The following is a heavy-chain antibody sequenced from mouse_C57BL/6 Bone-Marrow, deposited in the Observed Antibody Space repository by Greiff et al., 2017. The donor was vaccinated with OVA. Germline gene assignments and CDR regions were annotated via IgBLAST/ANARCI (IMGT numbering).Heavy chain of an antibody. CDR2: ISYSGST. CDR1: GYSITSDY. D-gene: IGHD1-1*01. V-gene: IGHV3-8*01. J-gene: IGHJ1*03. Sequence: EVMLVESGPGLAKPSQTLSLTCSVTGYSITSDYWNWIRKFPGNKLEYMGYISYSGSTYYNPSLKSRISITRDTSKNQYYLQLNSVTTEDTATYYCARRYYGSPWYFDVWGTGTTVTVSS. CDR3: ARRYYGSPWYFDV.